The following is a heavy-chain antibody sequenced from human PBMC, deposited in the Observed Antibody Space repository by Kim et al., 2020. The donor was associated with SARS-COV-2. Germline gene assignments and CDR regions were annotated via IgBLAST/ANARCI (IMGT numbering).Heavy chain of an antibody. Sequence: SETLSLTCTVSGGSISSYYWSWIRQPPGKGLEWIGYIYYSGSTNYNPSLKSRVTISVDTSKNQFSLKLSSVTAADTAVYYCARALYYDFWSGTPPWAGTLDVWGKGTTVTVSS. J-gene: IGHJ6*04. V-gene: IGHV4-59*01. D-gene: IGHD3-3*01. CDR2: IYYSGST. CDR1: GGSISSYY. CDR3: ARALYYDFWSGTPPWAGTLDV.